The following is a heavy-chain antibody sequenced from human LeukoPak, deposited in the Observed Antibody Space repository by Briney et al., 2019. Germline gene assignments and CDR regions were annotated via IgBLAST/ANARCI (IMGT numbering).Heavy chain of an antibody. Sequence: GGSLRLSCVASGFDFNDHTMHWVRHPPGKGLEWVGLITWDGRTTYYADSLKGQFTISRDNSRNSLFLQIHSLKNEDSGLYYCAKEGTGHDDIPEYYFDYWGRGTVVTVS. J-gene: IGHJ4*02. D-gene: IGHD5-12*01. V-gene: IGHV3-43*01. CDR2: ITWDGRTT. CDR1: GFDFNDHT. CDR3: AKEGTGHDDIPEYYFDY.